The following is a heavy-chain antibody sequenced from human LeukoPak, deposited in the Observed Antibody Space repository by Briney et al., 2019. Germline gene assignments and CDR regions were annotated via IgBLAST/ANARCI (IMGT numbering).Heavy chain of an antibody. D-gene: IGHD3-22*01. V-gene: IGHV3-23*01. CDR3: AKVLLLADYYDSSGYYFSAFDI. Sequence: RGSLRLSCAASRFTFSDYTMSWVRQAPRKGVEWVSAIRGSGGITYYADSVKGRFAISRDNSKNMLYLQMSSLRGEDTAIYYCAKVLLLADYYDSSGYYFSAFDIWGQGTMVTVSS. J-gene: IGHJ3*02. CDR2: IRGSGGIT. CDR1: RFTFSDYT.